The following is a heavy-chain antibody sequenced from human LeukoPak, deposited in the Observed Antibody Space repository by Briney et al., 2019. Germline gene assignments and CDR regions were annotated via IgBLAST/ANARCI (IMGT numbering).Heavy chain of an antibody. D-gene: IGHD6-6*01. Sequence: ASVKVSCKASGYTFTSYDINWVRQATGQGLEWMGWINPNSGGTNYAQKFQGRVAMTRDTSISTAYMELSRLRSDDTAVYYCARDNKQLADYYYYYMDVWGKGTTVTVSS. CDR1: GYTFTSYD. V-gene: IGHV1-2*02. CDR2: INPNSGGT. J-gene: IGHJ6*03. CDR3: ARDNKQLADYYYYYMDV.